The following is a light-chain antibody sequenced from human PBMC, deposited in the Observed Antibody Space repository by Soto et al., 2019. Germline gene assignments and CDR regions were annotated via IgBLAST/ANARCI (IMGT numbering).Light chain of an antibody. CDR3: CSYAGSYTWV. J-gene: IGLJ2*01. CDR1: SSDVGGYNY. V-gene: IGLV2-8*01. Sequence: SVLTQPPSASGSPGQSVTISCTGTSSDVGGYNYVSWYQQHPGKAPKLMIYEVSKRPSGVPDRFSGSKSGNTASLTVSGLQAEDDADYYCCSYAGSYTWVFGGGTKLTVL. CDR2: EVS.